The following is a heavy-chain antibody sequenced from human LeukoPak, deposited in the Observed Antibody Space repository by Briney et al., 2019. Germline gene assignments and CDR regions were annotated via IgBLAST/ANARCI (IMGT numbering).Heavy chain of an antibody. CDR3: ARWFGSGSYYGY. Sequence: GGSLRLSCAAPGFTFSAYYMSWIRQAPGKGLEWVSYISCSSSFTKYADSVKGRFTISRDNAKNSLYLQMSSLRAEDTAVYYCARWFGSGSYYGYWGQGTLVTVSS. J-gene: IGHJ4*02. V-gene: IGHV3-11*03. CDR1: GFTFSAYY. CDR2: ISCSSSFT. D-gene: IGHD3-10*01.